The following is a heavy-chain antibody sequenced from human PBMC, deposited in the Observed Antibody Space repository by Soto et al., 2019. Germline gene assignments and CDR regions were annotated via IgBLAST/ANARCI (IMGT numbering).Heavy chain of an antibody. J-gene: IGHJ3*02. D-gene: IGHD6-13*01. Sequence: LSLTCTVSGGSISSGGYYWSWIRQHPGKGLEWIGYIYYSGSTYYNPSLKSRVTISVDTSKNQFSLKLSSVTAADTAVYYCASSTIKSSSWYKGAFDIWGQGTMVTVSS. CDR3: ASSTIKSSSWYKGAFDI. CDR1: GGSISSGGYY. CDR2: IYYSGST. V-gene: IGHV4-31*03.